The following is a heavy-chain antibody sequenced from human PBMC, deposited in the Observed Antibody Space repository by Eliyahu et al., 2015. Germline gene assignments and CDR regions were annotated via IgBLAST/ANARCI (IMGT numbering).Heavy chain of an antibody. D-gene: IGHD6-6*01. CDR1: GYSISSGYY. J-gene: IGHJ4*02. CDR2: IYSSWRT. Sequence: QVQLQESGPGLVKPSETLSLTCAVSGYSISSGYYWGWIRQPPGKGLEWIGGIYSSWRTHYNPSLKSRVTISVDTSKNQFSLKLSSVTAADTAVYYCARVLYSSSLFDYWGQGTLVTVSS. V-gene: IGHV4-38-2*01. CDR3: ARVLYSSSLFDY.